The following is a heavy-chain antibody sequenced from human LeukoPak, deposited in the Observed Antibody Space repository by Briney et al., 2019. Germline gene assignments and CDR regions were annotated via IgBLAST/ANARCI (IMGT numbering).Heavy chain of an antibody. V-gene: IGHV3-23*01. CDR3: ANRVGLRYYYFDY. J-gene: IGHJ4*02. CDR2: IRGSGDDST. CDR1: GFA. D-gene: IGHD4-17*01. Sequence: PGGSLRLSCKASGFAMSWVRQAPGKGLEWVASIRGSGDDSTYYADSVKGRFIISRDHFKNTLYLQMDSLRAEDSAVYYCANRVGLRYYYFDYWGQGTLVTVSS.